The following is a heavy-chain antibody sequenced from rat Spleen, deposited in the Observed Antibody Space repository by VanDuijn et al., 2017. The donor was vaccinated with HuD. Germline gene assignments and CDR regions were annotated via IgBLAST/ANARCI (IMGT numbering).Heavy chain of an antibody. CDR2: IWSGGST. V-gene: IGHV2-16*01. CDR1: GFSLTSYG. D-gene: IGHD1-4*01. CDR3: ARSIPGITNPYWYFDF. J-gene: IGHJ1*01. Sequence: QVQLRESGPGLVQPSQTLSLTCPVSGFSLTSYGVSWVRQPPGKGLEWIGAIWSGGSTDYNSALKSLLSISRATSKSQVHLKLTSLQTEDTAMYFCARSIPGITNPYWYFDFWGPGTMVTVSS.